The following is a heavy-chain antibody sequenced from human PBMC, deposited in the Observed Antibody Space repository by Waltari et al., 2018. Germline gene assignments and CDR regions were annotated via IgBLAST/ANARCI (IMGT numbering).Heavy chain of an antibody. V-gene: IGHV3-48*04. CDR2: ISSGGDTK. Sequence: EVQLVESGGGLVQPGGSLRLSCAASGFIFSSYSMNWVRQAPGKGLEWVSFISSGGDTKWYADSVKGRFTLSRDNAKNSLYLQMNSLRAEDTAVFYCARDYSGGTEFDYWGQGTLVTVSS. CDR1: GFIFSSYS. D-gene: IGHD2-21*01. CDR3: ARDYSGGTEFDY. J-gene: IGHJ4*02.